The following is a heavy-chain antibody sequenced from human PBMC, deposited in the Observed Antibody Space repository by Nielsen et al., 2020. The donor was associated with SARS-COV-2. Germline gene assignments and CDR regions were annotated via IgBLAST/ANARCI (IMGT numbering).Heavy chain of an antibody. CDR3: AKAILKGSSLDY. Sequence: GGSLRLSCEASGFTFSSYGMHWVRQAPGKGLEWVAVISYDGSNKYYADSVKGRFTISRDNSKNTLYLQMNSLRAEDTAVYYCAKAILKGSSLDYWGQGTLVTVSS. CDR1: GFTFSSYG. CDR2: ISYDGSNK. J-gene: IGHJ4*02. D-gene: IGHD1-26*01. V-gene: IGHV3-30*18.